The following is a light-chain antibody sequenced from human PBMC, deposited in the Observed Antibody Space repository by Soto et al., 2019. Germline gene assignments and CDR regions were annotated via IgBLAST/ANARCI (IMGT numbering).Light chain of an antibody. J-gene: IGKJ4*01. CDR2: GAS. CDR3: QKYDNAPLT. CDR1: QGISSY. Sequence: DIQMTQSPSSLSASVGDRVTITCWASQGISSYLAWYQQQPGRVPKLLIYGASTLQSGVPSRFSGSGSGTDFTLTISSLQPEDVATYYCQKYDNAPLTFGGGTKVEIK. V-gene: IGKV1-27*01.